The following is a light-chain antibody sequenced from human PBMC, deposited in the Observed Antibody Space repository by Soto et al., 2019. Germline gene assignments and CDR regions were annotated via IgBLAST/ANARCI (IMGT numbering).Light chain of an antibody. J-gene: IGKJ2*01. Sequence: DIVMTQSPDSLSVSLGERATINCKSSQGVLYTSNNKNYLAWYQQKPGQPPKLLIYWASTRESGVPDRFSGCGSGADFTLTINSLQAEDVAVYFCHQYYRTPYTFGQGTKLEIK. CDR2: WAS. CDR1: QGVLYTSNNKNY. V-gene: IGKV4-1*01. CDR3: HQYYRTPYT.